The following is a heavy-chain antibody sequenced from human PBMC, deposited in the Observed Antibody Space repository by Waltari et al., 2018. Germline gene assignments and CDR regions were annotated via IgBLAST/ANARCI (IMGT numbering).Heavy chain of an antibody. CDR3: ASGDWNYVQDY. V-gene: IGHV3-21*01. Sequence: EVQLVESGGGLVKPGGSLRLSCAASGFTFSSYSMNWARQAPGKGLEWVSSISSSSSYIYYADSVKGRFTISRDNAKNSLYLQMNSLRAEDTAVYYCASGDWNYVQDYWGQGTLVTVSS. CDR2: ISSSSSYI. D-gene: IGHD1-7*01. J-gene: IGHJ4*02. CDR1: GFTFSSYS.